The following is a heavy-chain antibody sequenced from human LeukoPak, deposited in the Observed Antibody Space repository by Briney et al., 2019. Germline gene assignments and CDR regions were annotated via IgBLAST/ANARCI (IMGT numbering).Heavy chain of an antibody. CDR1: GFTFSTYA. J-gene: IGHJ3*02. CDR2: ISGNDGST. V-gene: IGHV3-23*01. CDR3: ARALVGALLQALHI. Sequence: GGPLRLSCAASGFTFSTYAVNWVRQAPGKGLQWVSAISGNDGSTYYADSVKGRFPISRYNAKNTLHLQMNSLRVKDTAVYVCARALVGALLQALHIWGQGTMVTVSS. D-gene: IGHD1-26*01.